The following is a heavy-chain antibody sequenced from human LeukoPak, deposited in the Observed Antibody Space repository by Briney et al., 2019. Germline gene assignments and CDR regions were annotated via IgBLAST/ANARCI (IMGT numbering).Heavy chain of an antibody. V-gene: IGHV1-2*02. D-gene: IGHD5-18*01. J-gene: IGHJ4*02. Sequence: GASVKLSCKTSGYSFIDYYIHWGRQAPGQGLEWMGWINPSSGVTKFSQELQDRVTLTRDTSLSTAYMELNSLTFDDTAIYYCAREDTYGEYRPFDFWGQGAPVTVSS. CDR2: INPSSGVT. CDR1: GYSFIDYY. CDR3: AREDTYGEYRPFDF.